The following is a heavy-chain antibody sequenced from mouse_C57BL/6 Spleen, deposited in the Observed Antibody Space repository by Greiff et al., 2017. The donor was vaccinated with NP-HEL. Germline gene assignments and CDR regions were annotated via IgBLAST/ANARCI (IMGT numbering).Heavy chain of an antibody. V-gene: IGHV1-69*01. CDR3: ARPYYGSSYVDFDY. J-gene: IGHJ2*01. D-gene: IGHD1-1*01. Sequence: QVQLQQPGAELVMPGASVKLSCKASGYTFTSYWMHWVKQRPGQGLEWIGEIDPSDSYTNYNQKFKGKSTLTVDKSSSTAYMQLSSLTSEDSAVYYCARPYYGSSYVDFDYWGQGTTLTVSS. CDR1: GYTFTSYW. CDR2: IDPSDSYT.